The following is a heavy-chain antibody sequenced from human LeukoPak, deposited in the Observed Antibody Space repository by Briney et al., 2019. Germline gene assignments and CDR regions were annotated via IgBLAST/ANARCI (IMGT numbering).Heavy chain of an antibody. CDR2: ISSSSSTI. D-gene: IGHD6-6*01. Sequence: GGSLRLSCAASGFTFSDYYMSWIRQAPGKGLEWVSYISSSSSTIYYADSVKGRFTISRDNAKNSLYLQMNSLRAEDTAVYYCARGHQVAARPVDYWGQGTLVTVSS. V-gene: IGHV3-11*04. CDR1: GFTFSDYY. CDR3: ARGHQVAARPVDY. J-gene: IGHJ4*02.